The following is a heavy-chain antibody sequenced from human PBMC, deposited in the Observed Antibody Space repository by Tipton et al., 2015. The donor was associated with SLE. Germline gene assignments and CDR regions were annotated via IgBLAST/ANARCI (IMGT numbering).Heavy chain of an antibody. D-gene: IGHD3-3*01. J-gene: IGHJ4*02. CDR3: ARASFGVAHLDY. V-gene: IGHV3-7*01. CDR1: GFTFSSYW. CDR2: IKQDGSEK. Sequence: SLRLSCAASGFTFSSYWMSWVRQAPGKGLEWVANIKQDGSEKYYVDSVKGRFTISRDNAKNTLYLQMNSLRAEDTAVYYCARASFGVAHLDYWGQGTLVTVSS.